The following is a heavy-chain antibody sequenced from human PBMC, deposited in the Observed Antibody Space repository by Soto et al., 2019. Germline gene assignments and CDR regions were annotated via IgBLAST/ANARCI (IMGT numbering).Heavy chain of an antibody. CDR3: AKDLRAAAGTAYYYYYGMDV. J-gene: IGHJ6*02. V-gene: IGHV3-30*18. CDR2: ISYDGSNK. CDR1: GFTFSSYG. D-gene: IGHD6-13*01. Sequence: LRLSCAASGFTFSSYGMHWVRQAPGKGLEWVAVISYDGSNKYYADSVKGRFTISRDNSKNTLYLQMNSLRAEDTAVYYCAKDLRAAAGTAYYYYYGMDVWGQGTTVTVSS.